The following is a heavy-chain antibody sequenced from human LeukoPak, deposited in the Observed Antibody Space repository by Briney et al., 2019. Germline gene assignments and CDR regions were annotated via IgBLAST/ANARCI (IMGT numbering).Heavy chain of an antibody. CDR3: AKATIAATVVTPLDY. CDR2: ISGSGGST. CDR1: GFTFSSYA. V-gene: IGHV3-23*01. Sequence: GGSLRLSCAASGFTFSSYAMSWVRQAPGKGLEWVSGISGSGGSTYYADSVKGRFTISRDNSKNTLYLQVNSLRAEDTAVYYCAKATIAATVVTPLDYWGQGTQVTVSS. J-gene: IGHJ4*02. D-gene: IGHD4-23*01.